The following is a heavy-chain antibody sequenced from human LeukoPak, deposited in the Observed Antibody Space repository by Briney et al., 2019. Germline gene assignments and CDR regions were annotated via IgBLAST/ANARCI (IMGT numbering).Heavy chain of an antibody. CDR3: ARHTMVRVPLDAFDI. CDR1: GYNFTNYW. V-gene: IGHV5-51*01. Sequence: KAGGTLQISCKGSGYNFTNYWIGGVRQLPGKGLEWMGIIYPGDSDTRYSPSFQGQVTISADKSISTAYLQWSSLKASDTAMYYCARHTMVRVPLDAFDIWGQGTMVTVSS. J-gene: IGHJ3*02. CDR2: IYPGDSDT. D-gene: IGHD3-10*01.